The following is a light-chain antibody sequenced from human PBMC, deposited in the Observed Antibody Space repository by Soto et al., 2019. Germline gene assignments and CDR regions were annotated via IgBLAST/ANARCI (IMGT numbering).Light chain of an antibody. V-gene: IGLV2-14*01. Sequence: QSALTQPASVSGSPGQSITISCTGTSSDVGGYNYVSWYQQHPGTSPKLMIYEVSNRPSGVSNRFSGSKSSNMASLIISGLQAEDEGDYYCSSYTARSTWVFGGGTKLTVL. CDR1: SSDVGGYNY. CDR2: EVS. CDR3: SSYTARSTWV. J-gene: IGLJ3*02.